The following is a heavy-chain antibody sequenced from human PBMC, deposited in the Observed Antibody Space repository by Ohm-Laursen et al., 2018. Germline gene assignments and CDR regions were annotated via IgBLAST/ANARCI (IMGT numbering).Heavy chain of an antibody. CDR3: ARDVPSSGYDY. V-gene: IGHV3-53*01. D-gene: IGHD3-22*01. J-gene: IGHJ4*02. CDR1: GFTVSTNY. CDR2: IYSGGSS. Sequence: GSLRLSCAASGFTVSTNYMSWVRQAPGKGLEWVSVIYSGGSSYYADSVKGRFTISRDNSKNTLYLQMNSLRAEDTAVYYCARDVPSSGYDYWGQGTLVTVSS.